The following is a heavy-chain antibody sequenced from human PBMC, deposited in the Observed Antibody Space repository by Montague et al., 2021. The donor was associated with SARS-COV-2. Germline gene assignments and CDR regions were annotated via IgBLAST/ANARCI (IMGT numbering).Heavy chain of an antibody. V-gene: IGHV4-59*01. D-gene: IGHD2-2*01. CDR1: GGSISGYY. CDR2: IYYTGST. Sequence: SETLSLTCTVSGGSISGYYWTWMRQPPGKGLEWLGHIYYTGSTKYNPSLKSRVTISIDTPKNQFSLKLRSVTAADTAVYFCASAQSTCFIAYCVNYFDYWGQGALVTVSS. CDR3: ASAQSTCFIAYCVNYFDY. J-gene: IGHJ4*02.